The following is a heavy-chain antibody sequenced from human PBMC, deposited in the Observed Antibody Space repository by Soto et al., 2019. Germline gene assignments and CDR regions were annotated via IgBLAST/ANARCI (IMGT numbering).Heavy chain of an antibody. Sequence: HPGGSLRLSCAASGFTFRNYWIHWVRQTPGKGLVWVSRISGDGSSTNYADSVKGRFTISRDNAKNTLYLQMNSLRAEDTAVYYCARADDYWDSSGRGAFDIWGLGTMVTVSS. CDR1: GFTFRNYW. D-gene: IGHD3-22*01. J-gene: IGHJ3*02. CDR2: ISGDGSST. CDR3: ARADDYWDSSGRGAFDI. V-gene: IGHV3-74*01.